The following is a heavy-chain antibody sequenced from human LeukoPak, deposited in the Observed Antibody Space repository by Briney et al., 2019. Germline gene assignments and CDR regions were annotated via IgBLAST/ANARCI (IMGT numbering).Heavy chain of an antibody. D-gene: IGHD3-10*01. CDR1: GFTFSSYW. V-gene: IGHV3-7*01. CDR3: AKDGGGAIQNSHIDY. Sequence: GGSLRLSCAASGFTFSSYWMSWVRQAPGKGLEWVANIKQDGSEKYYVDSVKGRFTISRDNAKNSLYLQVNSLRAEDTAVYYCAKDGGGAIQNSHIDYWGQGTLVSVSS. J-gene: IGHJ4*02. CDR2: IKQDGSEK.